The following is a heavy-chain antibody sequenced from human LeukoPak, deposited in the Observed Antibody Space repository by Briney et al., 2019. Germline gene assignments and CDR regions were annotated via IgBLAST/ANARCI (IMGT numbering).Heavy chain of an antibody. Sequence: GGSLRLSCAASGFTFSDYYMSWIRQAPGKGLEWVSYNISSSSYTNHADSVKGRFTISRDNAKNSLYLQMNSLRAEDTAVYYCARVVCSGGSCFADYWGQGTLVTVPS. D-gene: IGHD2-15*01. CDR2: NISSSSYT. CDR3: ARVVCSGGSCFADY. J-gene: IGHJ4*02. CDR1: GFTFSDYY. V-gene: IGHV3-11*06.